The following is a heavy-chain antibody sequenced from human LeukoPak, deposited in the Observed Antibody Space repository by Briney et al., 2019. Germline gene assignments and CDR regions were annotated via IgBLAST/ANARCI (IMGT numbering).Heavy chain of an antibody. V-gene: IGHV4-39*07. J-gene: IGHJ3*02. CDR1: GVSISSSNSY. D-gene: IGHD2-15*01. Sequence: SETLSLTCTVSGVSISSSNSYWGWIRQPPGKGLEWIGSIYYTGNTYYNASLKSRVTISIDTSKNQISLRLTSVTAADTALYYCAGIDNRGRGDAFDIWGQGTMVTVSS. CDR3: AGIDNRGRGDAFDI. CDR2: IYYTGNT.